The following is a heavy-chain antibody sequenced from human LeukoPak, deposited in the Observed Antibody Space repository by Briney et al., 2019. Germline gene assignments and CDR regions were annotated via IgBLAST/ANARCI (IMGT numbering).Heavy chain of an antibody. D-gene: IGHD3-16*01. J-gene: IGHJ3*02. CDR2: IYPRDGST. Sequence: ASVKVSCKASGYTFTSNYIHWVRQAPGQGLEWMGMIYPRDGSTSYAQKFQGRVTITADESTSTAYMELSSLRSEDTAVYYCARGAPWGVKGAFDIWGQGTMVTVSS. CDR3: ARGAPWGVKGAFDI. CDR1: GYTFTSNY. V-gene: IGHV1-46*01.